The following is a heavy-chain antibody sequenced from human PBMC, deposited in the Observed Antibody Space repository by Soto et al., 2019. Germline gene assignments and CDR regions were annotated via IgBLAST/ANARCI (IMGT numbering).Heavy chain of an antibody. Sequence: SQTLSLTCVISVDSVSSNSAAWNWIRQSPSRGLEWLGRTYYRTRWYYDYAVSVRSRITVNPDTSKNQFSLQLTSVTPEDTAVYYCAGTTSHYWYYMDVWGEGTTVTVSS. CDR2: TYYRTRWYY. V-gene: IGHV6-1*01. J-gene: IGHJ6*03. CDR1: VDSVSSNSAA. D-gene: IGHD1-7*01. CDR3: AGTTSHYWYYMDV.